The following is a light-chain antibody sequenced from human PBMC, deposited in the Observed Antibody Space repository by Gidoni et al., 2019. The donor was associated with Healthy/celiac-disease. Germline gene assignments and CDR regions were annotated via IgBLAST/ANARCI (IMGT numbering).Light chain of an antibody. J-gene: IGLJ3*02. V-gene: IGLV6-57*04. CDR1: SGSIASNS. CDR3: QSYDSSNQV. CDR2: EDN. Sequence: NFMLTQPHSVSESPGKTVTISCTRSSGSIASNSVQWYQQRPGSAPTTVIYEDNQRPSGVPDRFSGSIDRSSNSASLTISGLKTEDEVDYFCQSYDSSNQVFGGGTTLTVL.